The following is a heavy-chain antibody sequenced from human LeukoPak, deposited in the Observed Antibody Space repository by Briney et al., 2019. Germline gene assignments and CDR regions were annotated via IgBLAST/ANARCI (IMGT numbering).Heavy chain of an antibody. CDR3: ARGSGYYSAFDY. J-gene: IGHJ4*02. CDR2: ISAYNGNT. CDR1: GYRFTSYG. Sequence: ASVKVSCKASGYRFTSYGISWVRQAPGQGFQWMGWISAYNGNTNFAQKFQGRVTMTTDTSTSTAYMELRSLRSDDTAVYYCARGSGYYSAFDYWGQGTLVTVSS. V-gene: IGHV1-18*01. D-gene: IGHD3-22*01.